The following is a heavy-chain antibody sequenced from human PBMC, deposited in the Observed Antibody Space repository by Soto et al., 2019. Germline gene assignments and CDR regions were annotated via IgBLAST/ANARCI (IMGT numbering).Heavy chain of an antibody. D-gene: IGHD6-13*01. J-gene: IGHJ5*02. CDR2: IYYSGST. Sequence: SETLSLTCTVSGGSISSYYWSWIRQPPGKGLEWIGYIYYSGSTNYNPSLKSRVTISVDTSKNQFSLKLSSVTAADTAVYYCARVSIAAAGTFWFDPWGQGTLVTVSS. CDR1: GGSISSYY. V-gene: IGHV4-59*01. CDR3: ARVSIAAAGTFWFDP.